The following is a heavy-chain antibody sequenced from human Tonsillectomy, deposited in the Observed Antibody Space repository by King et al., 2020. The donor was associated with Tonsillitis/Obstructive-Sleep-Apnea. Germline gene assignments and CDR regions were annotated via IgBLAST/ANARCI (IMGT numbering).Heavy chain of an antibody. CDR1: GDSISNDNYY. CDR2: IYYSGST. V-gene: IGHV4-39*01. Sequence: QLQESGPGLVKPSETLSLTCSVSGDSISNDNYYWGWIRQSPGKGLEWIGNIYYSGSTYYNPSLKGRVTIFVDTSKNQFSLKLTSVTAADTAVYYCARLGYCSSVTCYGDYWGQGTLVSVSS. J-gene: IGHJ4*02. D-gene: IGHD2-2*01. CDR3: ARLGYCSSVTCYGDY.